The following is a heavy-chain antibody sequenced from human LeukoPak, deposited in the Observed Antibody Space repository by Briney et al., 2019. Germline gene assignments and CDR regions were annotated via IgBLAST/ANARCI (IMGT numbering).Heavy chain of an antibody. CDR2: ISGYNGDT. D-gene: IGHD5-18*01. CDR1: YYTFTSYG. J-gene: IGHJ5*02. V-gene: IGHV1-18*01. Sequence: GASVKVSCKTFYYTFTSYGVSWLRQAPGQGLEWMGWISGYNGDTKYAQKFQDRVTMTTDTSTSTAYMELKSLRSDDTAVYYCALEDRRYTYGQLIRWFDPWGQGTLVTVSS. CDR3: ALEDRRYTYGQLIRWFDP.